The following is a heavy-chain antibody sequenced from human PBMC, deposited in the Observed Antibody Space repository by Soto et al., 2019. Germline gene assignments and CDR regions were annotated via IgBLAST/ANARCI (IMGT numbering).Heavy chain of an antibody. V-gene: IGHV1-8*01. J-gene: IGHJ4*02. Sequence: ASVKVSCKASGYTFTSYDINWVRQATGQGLEWMGWMNPNSGNTGYAQKFQGRVTMTRNTSISTAYMELSSLRSEDTAVYYCAKDRVLMIDFGPVLRGTDYWGQGTLVTVSS. CDR3: AKDRVLMIDFGPVLRGTDY. CDR1: GYTFTSYD. CDR2: MNPNSGNT. D-gene: IGHD3-22*01.